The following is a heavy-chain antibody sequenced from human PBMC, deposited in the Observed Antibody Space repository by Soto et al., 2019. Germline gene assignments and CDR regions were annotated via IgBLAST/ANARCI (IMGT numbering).Heavy chain of an antibody. Sequence: EVQLVESGGGLVQPGGSLRLSCAASGFTFSSYWMHWVRQAPGKGLVWVSRINSDGSSTSYADSVKGRFTISRDNAKNTLYLQMNSLRAEDTAVYYCVRDPTDYYDEGVDYWGQGTLVTVSS. CDR2: INSDGSST. J-gene: IGHJ4*02. V-gene: IGHV3-74*01. D-gene: IGHD3-22*01. CDR3: VRDPTDYYDEGVDY. CDR1: GFTFSSYW.